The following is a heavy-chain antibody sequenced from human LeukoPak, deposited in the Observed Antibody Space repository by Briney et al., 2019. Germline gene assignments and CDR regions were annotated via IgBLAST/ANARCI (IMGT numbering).Heavy chain of an antibody. D-gene: IGHD3-22*01. CDR2: INPNSGGT. CDR1: GYTFTGYY. CDR3: ATYDYYDSSGYDY. V-gene: IGHV1-2*02. J-gene: IGHJ4*02. Sequence: ASVKVSCKASGYTFTGYYMHWVRQAPGQGLERMGWINPNSGGTNYAQKFQGRVTMTRDTSISTAYMELSRLRSDDTAVYYCATYDYYDSSGYDYWGQGTLVTVSS.